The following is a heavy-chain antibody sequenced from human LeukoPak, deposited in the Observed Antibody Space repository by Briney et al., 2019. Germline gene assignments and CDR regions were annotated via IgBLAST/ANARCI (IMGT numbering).Heavy chain of an antibody. Sequence: ASVKVSCKASGYTFTSYGISWVRQAPGQGLEWMGWINPNSGGTNYAQKFQGWVTMTRDTSISTAYMELSRLRSDDTAVYYCARDRGYSSSWHIHSVFGLPDYWGQGTLVTVSS. V-gene: IGHV1-2*04. CDR2: INPNSGGT. D-gene: IGHD6-13*01. CDR1: GYTFTSYG. J-gene: IGHJ4*02. CDR3: ARDRGYSSSWHIHSVFGLPDY.